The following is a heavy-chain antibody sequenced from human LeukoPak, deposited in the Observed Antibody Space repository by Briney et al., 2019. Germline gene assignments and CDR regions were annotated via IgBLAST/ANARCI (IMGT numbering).Heavy chain of an antibody. CDR1: GFTFSSYS. CDR2: ISSSSSYI. J-gene: IGHJ5*02. V-gene: IGHV3-21*01. D-gene: IGHD3-10*01. CDR3: ARAVLLWFGESNNWFDP. Sequence: PGGSLRLSCAASGFTFSSYSMNWVRQAPGKGLESVSSISSSSSYIYYADSVKGRFTISRDNAKNSLYLQMNSLRAEGTAVYYCARAVLLWFGESNNWFDPWGQGTLVTVSS.